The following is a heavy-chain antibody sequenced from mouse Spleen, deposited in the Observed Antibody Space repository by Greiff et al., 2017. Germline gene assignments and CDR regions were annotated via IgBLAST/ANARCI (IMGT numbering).Heavy chain of an antibody. J-gene: IGHJ2*01. CDR1: GYTFTDYY. CDR2: INPYNGGT. Sequence: VQLQQSGPVLVKPGASVKMSCKASGYTFTDYYMNWVKQSHGKSLEWIGVINPYNGGTSYNQKFKGKATLTVDKSSSTAYMELNSLTSEDSAVYYCASKLAYYGLFDYWGQGTTLTVSS. CDR3: ASKLAYYGLFDY. D-gene: IGHD2-10*01. V-gene: IGHV1-19*01.